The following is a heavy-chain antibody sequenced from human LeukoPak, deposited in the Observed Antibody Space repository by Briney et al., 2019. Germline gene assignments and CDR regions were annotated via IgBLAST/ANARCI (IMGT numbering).Heavy chain of an antibody. CDR1: GYTFTGYY. D-gene: IGHD1-14*01. CDR2: ISAYNVNT. J-gene: IGHJ4*02. Sequence: GASVKVSCKASGYTFTGYYMHWVRQAPGQGLEWMGWISAYNVNTDYAQKLQGRVTMTTDTSTSTAYMELRSLRSDDTAVYYCARGMYNSFDYWGQGTQVTVSS. CDR3: ARGMYNSFDY. V-gene: IGHV1-18*04.